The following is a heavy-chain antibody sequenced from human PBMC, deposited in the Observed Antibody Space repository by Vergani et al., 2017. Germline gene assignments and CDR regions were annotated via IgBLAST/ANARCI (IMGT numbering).Heavy chain of an antibody. CDR2: IKPSGGST. CDR1: GYTFTRYY. D-gene: IGHD2-8*01. Sequence: QVQLVQSGAEVKKPGASVKVSCKASGYTFTRYYMHWVRQAPGQGLEWMGIIKPSGGSTSYAQKFQGSITMTRDTSTSTVYMELSRLRSENTAVYYCASVGYCTNGVCHYGVDVWGQGTTVTVSS. V-gene: IGHV1-46*03. J-gene: IGHJ6*02. CDR3: ASVGYCTNGVCHYGVDV.